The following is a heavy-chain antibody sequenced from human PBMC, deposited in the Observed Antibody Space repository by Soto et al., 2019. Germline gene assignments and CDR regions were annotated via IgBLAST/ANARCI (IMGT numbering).Heavy chain of an antibody. D-gene: IGHD6-13*01. CDR2: IYSGGST. Sequence: GSMILSCASSGFTVSSNYMILVRQAPGKGLEWVSVIYSGGSTYYADSVKGRFTISRDNSKNTLYLQMNSLRAEDTAVYYCARDRAAAGTMYYYYMDVWGKGTTVTVSS. V-gene: IGHV3-66*01. J-gene: IGHJ6*03. CDR1: GFTVSSNY. CDR3: ARDRAAAGTMYYYYMDV.